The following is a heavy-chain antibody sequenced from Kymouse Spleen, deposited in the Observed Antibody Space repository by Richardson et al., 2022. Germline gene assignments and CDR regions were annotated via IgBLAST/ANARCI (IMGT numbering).Heavy chain of an antibody. Sequence: QLQLQESGPGLVKPSETLSLTCTVSGGSISSSSYYWGWIRQPPGKGLEWIGSIYYSGSTYYNPSLKSRVTISVDTSKNQFSLKLSSVTAADTAVYYCAEGTYYYGSGSSYYYYYGMDVWGQGTTVTVSS. V-gene: IGHV4-39*01. D-gene: IGHD3-10*01. CDR3: AEGTYYYGSGSSYYYYYGMDV. CDR2: IYYSGST. J-gene: IGHJ6*02. CDR1: GGSISSSSYY.